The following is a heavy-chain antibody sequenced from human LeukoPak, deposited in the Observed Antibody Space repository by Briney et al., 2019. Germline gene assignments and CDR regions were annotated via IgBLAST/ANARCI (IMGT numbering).Heavy chain of an antibody. V-gene: IGHV1-69-2*01. Sequence: GASEKVSCKASGYTFTDYYMHWVQQAPGKGLEWMGRVDPEDGETIYAEKFQGRVTITADTSTDTAYMELSSLRSEDTAVYYCATGGSNRVAFDIWGQGTMVTVSS. CDR1: GYTFTDYY. CDR2: VDPEDGET. D-gene: IGHD1-14*01. J-gene: IGHJ3*02. CDR3: ATGGSNRVAFDI.